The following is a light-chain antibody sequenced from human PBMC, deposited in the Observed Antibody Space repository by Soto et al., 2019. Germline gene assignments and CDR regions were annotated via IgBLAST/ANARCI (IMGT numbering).Light chain of an antibody. J-gene: IGKJ4*01. V-gene: IGKV1-5*01. CDR2: DAS. CDR3: HQYNNWSGLT. Sequence: GDGVTITCRASQSISRWLAWYQQKPGKAPQLLIYDASSLESGVPSRFSGSGSGTEFTLTISSLQPDDFATYYCHQYNNWSGLTFGGGTKVEI. CDR1: QSISRW.